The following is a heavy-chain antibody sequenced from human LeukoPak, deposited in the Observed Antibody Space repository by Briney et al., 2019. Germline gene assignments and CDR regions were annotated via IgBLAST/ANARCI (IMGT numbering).Heavy chain of an antibody. V-gene: IGHV3-23*01. CDR3: AKSIMGTAGLLDN. D-gene: IGHD5-18*01. J-gene: IGHJ4*02. CDR2: LSGRGRHT. Sequence: AGGSLRLSCAASGFTFSSYAMSWVRQAPGKGLEWVLLLSGRGRHTNYADSVKGRFTISTDNSKNTLILQMNSLRADDTAVYYCAKSIMGTAGLLDNWGQGTLVTVSS. CDR1: GFTFSSYA.